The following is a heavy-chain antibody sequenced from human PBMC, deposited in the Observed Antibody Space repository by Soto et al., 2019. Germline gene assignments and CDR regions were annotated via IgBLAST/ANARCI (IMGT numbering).Heavy chain of an antibody. V-gene: IGHV3-23*01. CDR2: ISGSGGST. CDR1: GFTFSSYA. J-gene: IGHJ5*02. Sequence: GGSLRLSCAASGFTFSSYAMSWVRQAPGKGLEWVSAISGSGGSTYYADSVKGRFTISKGNSKNTLYLQMNSLRAEDTAVYYCAKCGPNYDFWSGYNNWFDPWGQGTLVTVSS. CDR3: AKCGPNYDFWSGYNNWFDP. D-gene: IGHD3-3*01.